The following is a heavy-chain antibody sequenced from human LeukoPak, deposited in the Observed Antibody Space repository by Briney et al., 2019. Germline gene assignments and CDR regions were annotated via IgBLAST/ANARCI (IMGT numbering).Heavy chain of an antibody. CDR2: IFSSGKT. Sequence: SQTLSLTCSVSGGSISSGNYYWNWIRQPAGKGLEWIGRIFSSGKTQYSPSLKSRVTISVDTSRNEFSLKLTSVSAADTAVYYCARGIDSGDYQYKGFDPWGQGTLVTVS. CDR3: ARGIDSGDYQYKGFDP. J-gene: IGHJ5*02. V-gene: IGHV4-61*02. CDR1: GGSISSGNYY. D-gene: IGHD5-12*01.